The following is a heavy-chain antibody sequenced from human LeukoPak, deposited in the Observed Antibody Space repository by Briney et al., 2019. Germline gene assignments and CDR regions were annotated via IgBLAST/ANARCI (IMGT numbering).Heavy chain of an antibody. D-gene: IGHD3-9*01. CDR2: ISSSSSYI. Sequence: GGSLRLSCAASGFTFSSYRMNWVRQAPGKGLEWVSSISSSSSYIYYADSVKGRFTISRDNAKNSLYLQMNSLRAEDTAVYYCARVGPDILAPVFELYFDYWGQGTLVTVSS. CDR1: GFTFSSYR. J-gene: IGHJ4*02. CDR3: ARVGPDILAPVFELYFDY. V-gene: IGHV3-21*01.